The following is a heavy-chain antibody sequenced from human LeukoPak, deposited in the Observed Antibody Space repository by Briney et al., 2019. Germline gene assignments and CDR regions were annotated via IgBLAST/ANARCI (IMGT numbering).Heavy chain of an antibody. Sequence: ASVKVSCKASGYTFTAYYMYWVRQAPGHGLEWMGWINPNSGGTNYAQNFQGRVTMTRDTSISTAYMELSRLRSDDTAVYYCATAKYGSGTFFDYWGQGALVTVSS. J-gene: IGHJ4*02. CDR1: GYTFTAYY. CDR3: ATAKYGSGTFFDY. V-gene: IGHV1-2*02. CDR2: INPNSGGT. D-gene: IGHD3-10*01.